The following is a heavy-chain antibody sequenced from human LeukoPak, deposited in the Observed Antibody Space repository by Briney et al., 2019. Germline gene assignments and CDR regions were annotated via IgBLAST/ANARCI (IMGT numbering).Heavy chain of an antibody. D-gene: IGHD1-26*01. CDR1: GFTFSSYW. CDR3: AREGGSYTFDY. J-gene: IGHJ4*02. V-gene: IGHV3-33*08. Sequence: GGSLRLSCAASGFTFSSYWMSWVRQAPGKGLEWVAVIWYDGSNKYYADSVKGRFTISRDNSKNTLYLQMNSLRAEDTAVYYCAREGGSYTFDYWGQGTLVTVSS. CDR2: IWYDGSNK.